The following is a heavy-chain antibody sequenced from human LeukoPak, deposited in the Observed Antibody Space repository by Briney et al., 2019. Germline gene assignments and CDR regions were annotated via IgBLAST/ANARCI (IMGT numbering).Heavy chain of an antibody. CDR2: ISAYNGNT. D-gene: IGHD3-10*01. CDR1: GYTFTGYY. Sequence: AASVKVSCKASGYTFTGYYMHWVRQAPGQGLEWMGWISAYNGNTNYAQKLQGRVTMTTDTSTSTAYMELRSLRSDDTAVYYCARVRITMVRGVIIPDYWGQGTLVTVSS. V-gene: IGHV1-18*04. CDR3: ARVRITMVRGVIIPDY. J-gene: IGHJ4*02.